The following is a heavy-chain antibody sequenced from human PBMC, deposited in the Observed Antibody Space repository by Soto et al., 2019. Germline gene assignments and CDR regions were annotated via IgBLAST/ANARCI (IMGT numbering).Heavy chain of an antibody. CDR1: GFTFSSYW. CDR2: INSDGSST. J-gene: IGHJ4*02. CDR3: AVAVAGPTAIGY. D-gene: IGHD6-19*01. V-gene: IGHV3-74*01. Sequence: EVQLVESGGGLVQPGGSLRLSCAASGFTFSSYWMHWVRQAPGKGLVWVSRINSDGSSTSYADSVKGRFTISRDNAKNPLYLPMNSLRAEDTAVYYCAVAVAGPTAIGYWGQGTLVTVSS.